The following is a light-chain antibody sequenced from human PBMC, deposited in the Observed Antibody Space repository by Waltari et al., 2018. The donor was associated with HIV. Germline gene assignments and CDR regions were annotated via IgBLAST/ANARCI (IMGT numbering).Light chain of an antibody. J-gene: IGLJ1*01. CDR3: SSYTSSSTLFYV. CDR2: EVS. V-gene: IGLV2-14*01. CDR1: SSDVGGYNY. Sequence: QSALTQPASVSGSPGQSITISCTGTSSDVGGYNYVSWYQQHPGKYPKLMIYEVSNRSSGVSMRVSGAKSVNTASLTISGLQAEDEADYYCSSYTSSSTLFYVFGTGTKVTVL.